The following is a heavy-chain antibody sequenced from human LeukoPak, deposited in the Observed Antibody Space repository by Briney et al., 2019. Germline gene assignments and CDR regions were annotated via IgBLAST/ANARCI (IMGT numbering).Heavy chain of an antibody. CDR3: ARESYCSSTSCYYYYYYMDV. Sequence: ASVKVSCKASGYTFTSYGISWVRQAPGRGLEWMGWISAYNGNTNYAQKLQGRVTMTTDTSTSTAYMELRSLRSDDTAVYYCARESYCSSTSCYYYYYYMDVWGKGTTVTVSS. CDR2: ISAYNGNT. V-gene: IGHV1-18*01. CDR1: GYTFTSYG. J-gene: IGHJ6*03. D-gene: IGHD2-2*01.